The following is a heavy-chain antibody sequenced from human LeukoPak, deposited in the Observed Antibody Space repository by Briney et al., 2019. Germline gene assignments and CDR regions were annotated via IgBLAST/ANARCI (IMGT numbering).Heavy chain of an antibody. CDR1: GFTFSIYA. CDR3: AKERSPDIVVVPAPAGY. CDR2: ISGSGGST. J-gene: IGHJ4*02. D-gene: IGHD2-2*01. V-gene: IGHV3-23*01. Sequence: GGSLRLSCAASGFTFSIYAMSWVRQAPGKGLEWVSAISGSGGSTYYADSVKGRFTISRDNSKNTLYLQMNSLRAEDTAVYYCAKERSPDIVVVPAPAGYWGQGTLVTVSS.